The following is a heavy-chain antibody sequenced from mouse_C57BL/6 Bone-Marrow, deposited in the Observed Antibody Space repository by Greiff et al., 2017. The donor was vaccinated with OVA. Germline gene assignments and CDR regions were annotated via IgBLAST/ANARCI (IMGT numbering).Heavy chain of an antibody. Sequence: QVQLQQPGAELVKPGASVKLSCKASGYTFTSYWMHWVKQRPGQGLEWIGMIHPNSGSTNYNETFKSKATLTVYKSSSTAYMQLSSLTSEDSAVYYCARKITTVVYFDYWGQGTTLTVSS. CDR1: GYTFTSYW. D-gene: IGHD1-1*01. J-gene: IGHJ2*01. CDR3: ARKITTVVYFDY. V-gene: IGHV1-64*01. CDR2: IHPNSGST.